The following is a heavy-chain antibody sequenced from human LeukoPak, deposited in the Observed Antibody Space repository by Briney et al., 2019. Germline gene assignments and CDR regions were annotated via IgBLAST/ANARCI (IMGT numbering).Heavy chain of an antibody. J-gene: IGHJ6*02. CDR1: GYTFTSYY. CDR3: ARGGYCSSTSCYFYYYYYGMDV. CDR2: INPSGGST. D-gene: IGHD2-2*01. Sequence: ASVKVSCKASGYTFTSYYMHWVRQAPGQGLEWMGIINPSGGSTSYAQKFQGRVTMTRDTSTSTVYMELSSLRSEDTAVYYCARGGYCSSTSCYFYYYYYGMDVWGQGTTVTVSS. V-gene: IGHV1-46*01.